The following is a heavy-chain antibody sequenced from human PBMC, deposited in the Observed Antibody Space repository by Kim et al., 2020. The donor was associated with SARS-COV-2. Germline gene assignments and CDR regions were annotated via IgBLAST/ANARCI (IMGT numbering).Heavy chain of an antibody. J-gene: IGHJ4*01. CDR1: GFTFSSYA. D-gene: IGHD3-16*01. CDR3: ANDKRSEGDN. CDR2: ISGSGGST. Sequence: GGSLRLSCAASGFTFSSYAMNWVRQAPGKGLEWVSAISGSGGSTYYADSVKGRFTISRDNSKNTLYLQMNRLRAEDTAVYYCANDKRSEGDNWGQGTMVTVSS. V-gene: IGHV3-23*01.